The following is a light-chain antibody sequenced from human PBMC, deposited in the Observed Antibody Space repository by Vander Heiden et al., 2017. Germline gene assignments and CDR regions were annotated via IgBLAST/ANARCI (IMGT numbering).Light chain of an antibody. V-gene: IGKV4-1*01. CDR3: QQDSSSPPRLT. Sequence: DIVMTQSPDSLAVSLGERATINCKSSQSVLYNSDNKNYLTWYQQKPGQPPKLLISWASTRESGVPDRFSGSGSGTDFTLTISSLQAEDVAVYYCQQDSSSPPRLTFGGGTKVEIK. J-gene: IGKJ4*01. CDR1: QSVLYNSDNKNY. CDR2: WAS.